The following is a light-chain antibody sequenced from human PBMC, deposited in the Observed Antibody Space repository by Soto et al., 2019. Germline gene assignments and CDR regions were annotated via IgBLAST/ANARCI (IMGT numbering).Light chain of an antibody. J-gene: IGLJ1*01. V-gene: IGLV2-14*01. Sequence: QSVLTQPASVSGSPRQSITISCTGASSDVGSYTYVSWYQQHPGKAPKLMIYEVNNRPSGVSNRFSGSKSGNTASLTISGLQAEDEADYYCISYTSSSTLYVFGTGTKVTVL. CDR3: ISYTSSSTLYV. CDR2: EVN. CDR1: SSDVGSYTY.